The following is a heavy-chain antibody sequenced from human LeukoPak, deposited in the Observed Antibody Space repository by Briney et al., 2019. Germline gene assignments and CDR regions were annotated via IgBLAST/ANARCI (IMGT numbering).Heavy chain of an antibody. J-gene: IGHJ4*02. CDR1: GFTFSNYW. Sequence: GGSLRLSCEASGFTFSNYWMHWVRQAPGKGLVWVSRILNDGTTTSYADSVKGRFTISRDNAKNTLYLQMNSLRAEDTAVYYCACAMKGPIDYWGQGILATVSS. CDR3: ACAMKGPIDY. V-gene: IGHV3-74*01. CDR2: ILNDGTTT.